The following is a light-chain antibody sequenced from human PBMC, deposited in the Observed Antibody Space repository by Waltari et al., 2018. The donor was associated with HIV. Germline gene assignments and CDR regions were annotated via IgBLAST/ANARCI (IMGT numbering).Light chain of an antibody. CDR1: HLGDKY. Sequence: SYELTQPPSVSVTPGQTASITCSGDHLGDKYACWYQQKPGQSPVLVIYQESKRPSGNPERFSGSSSGNTATLTISGTQAMDEADYYCQAWDSSVVFGGGTKLTVL. CDR2: QES. J-gene: IGLJ2*01. CDR3: QAWDSSVV. V-gene: IGLV3-1*01.